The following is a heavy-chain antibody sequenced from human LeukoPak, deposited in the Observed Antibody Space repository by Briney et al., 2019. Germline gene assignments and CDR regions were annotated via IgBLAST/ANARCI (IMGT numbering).Heavy chain of an antibody. V-gene: IGHV1-2*02. CDR1: GYTFTGNY. Sequence: ASVKVSCNASGYTFTGNYMHWVRQAPGQGLEWMGWINPNSGGTNYAQKFQGRVTMTRDTSIGTAYMELNRLRSDDTAVYYCARGSYDSSDFEYFHHWGQGTLVTVSS. D-gene: IGHD3-22*01. CDR2: INPNSGGT. J-gene: IGHJ1*01. CDR3: ARGSYDSSDFEYFHH.